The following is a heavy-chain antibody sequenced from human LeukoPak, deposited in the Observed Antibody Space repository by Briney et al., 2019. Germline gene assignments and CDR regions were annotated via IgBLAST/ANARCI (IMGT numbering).Heavy chain of an antibody. Sequence: GGSLRLSCAASGFTFSSYGMHWVRQAPGKGLEWVAVISYDGSNKYYADSVKGRFTISRDNSKNTLYLQMNSLRAEDTAVYYCAKGGIAAAPGYFDYWGQGTLVTVSS. CDR1: GFTFSSYG. J-gene: IGHJ4*02. CDR2: ISYDGSNK. D-gene: IGHD6-13*01. V-gene: IGHV3-30*18. CDR3: AKGGIAAAPGYFDY.